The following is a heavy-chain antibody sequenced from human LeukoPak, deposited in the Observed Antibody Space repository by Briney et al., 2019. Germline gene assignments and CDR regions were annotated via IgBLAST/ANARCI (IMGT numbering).Heavy chain of an antibody. D-gene: IGHD3-22*01. V-gene: IGHV4-59*01. CDR1: GGSFSGYY. Sequence: PSETLSLTCAVYGGSFSGYYWSWIRQPPGKGLEWIGYIYYSGSTNYNPSLKSRVTISVDTSKNQFSLKLSSVTAADTAVYYCARSGSSGYLVDYWGQGTLVTVSS. J-gene: IGHJ4*02. CDR3: ARSGSSGYLVDY. CDR2: IYYSGST.